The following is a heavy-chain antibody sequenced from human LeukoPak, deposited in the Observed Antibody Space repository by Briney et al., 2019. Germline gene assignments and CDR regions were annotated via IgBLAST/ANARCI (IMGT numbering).Heavy chain of an antibody. CDR2: VHLDGRT. CDR1: GGSVIHTNW. D-gene: IGHD3-3*01. Sequence: PSGTLSLTCGVPGGSVIHTNWWTWVRQPPGKGLEWIGEVHLDGRTNYNPSLESRLTMSVDVSENQVSLKLTSVTAADTAVYYCAREGGFYRPLDYSGQGTLVTVSS. CDR3: AREGGFYRPLDY. V-gene: IGHV4-4*02. J-gene: IGHJ4*02.